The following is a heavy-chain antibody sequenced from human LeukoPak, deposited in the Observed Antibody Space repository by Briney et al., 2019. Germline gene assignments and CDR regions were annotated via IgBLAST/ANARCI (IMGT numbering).Heavy chain of an antibody. D-gene: IGHD6-19*01. J-gene: IGHJ4*02. CDR2: VYYSGTA. CDR1: GGSMRRYY. CDR3: ARTKSGWYYSYY. V-gene: IGHV4-59*08. Sequence: KPSETLSLTRTVSGGSMRRYYWGWIRQPPGKGLELIGYVYYSGTANYNPSLESRVTILVDTSKNQFSLNLSSVTAADTAVYYCARTKSGWYYSYYWGQGTLVSVSS.